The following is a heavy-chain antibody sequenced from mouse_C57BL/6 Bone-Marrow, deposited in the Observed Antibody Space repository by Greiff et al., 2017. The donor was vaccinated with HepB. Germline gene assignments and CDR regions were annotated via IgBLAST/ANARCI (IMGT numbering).Heavy chain of an antibody. CDR3: AYYGPLDY. CDR1: GYAFSSSW. V-gene: IGHV1-82*01. J-gene: IGHJ2*01. CDR2: IYPGDGDT. Sequence: VKLMESGPELVKPGASVKISCKASGYAFSSSWMNWVKQRPGKGLEWIGRIYPGDGDTNYNGKFKGKATLTADKSSSTAYMQLSSLTSEDSAVYFCAYYGPLDYWGQGTTLTVSS. D-gene: IGHD2-1*01.